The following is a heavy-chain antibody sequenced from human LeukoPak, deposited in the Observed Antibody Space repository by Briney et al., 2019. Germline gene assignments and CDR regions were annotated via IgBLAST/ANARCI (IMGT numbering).Heavy chain of an antibody. CDR3: AATQGGGYSYGLDGFFDY. Sequence: SETLSLTCTVSGGSISSGGYYWSWIRQQPGKSLEWIGYIYYSGSTYYNPSLKSRVTISVDTSKNQFSLKLSSVTAADTAVYYCAATQGGGYSYGLDGFFDYWGQGTLVTVSS. CDR1: GGSISSGGYY. J-gene: IGHJ4*02. D-gene: IGHD5-18*01. V-gene: IGHV4-31*03. CDR2: IYYSGST.